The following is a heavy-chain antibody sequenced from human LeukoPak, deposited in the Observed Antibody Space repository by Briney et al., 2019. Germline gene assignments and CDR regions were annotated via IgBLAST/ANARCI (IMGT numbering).Heavy chain of an antibody. CDR2: IIPIFGTA. J-gene: IGHJ6*03. V-gene: IGHV1-69*06. Sequence: SVKVSCKASGGTFSSYAISWVRQAPGQGLEWMGGIIPIFGTANYAQKFQGRVTITADKSTSTAYMELSSLRSKDTAVYYCARPSGGGIAVAGNYYYYYMDVWGKGTTVTVSS. D-gene: IGHD6-19*01. CDR3: ARPSGGGIAVAGNYYYYYMDV. CDR1: GGTFSSYA.